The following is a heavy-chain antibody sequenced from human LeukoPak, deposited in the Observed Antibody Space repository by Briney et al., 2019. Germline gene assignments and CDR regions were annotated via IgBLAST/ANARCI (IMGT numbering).Heavy chain of an antibody. D-gene: IGHD6-6*01. V-gene: IGHV4-34*01. CDR3: ARGRIAARRSNWFDP. CDR1: GGSFSGYY. CDR2: INHSGST. Sequence: SETLSLTCAVYGGSFSGYYWSWIRQRPRKGLERVGEINHSGSTNYNPSLKSRVTISVDTSKNQVSLKLSSVTAADTAVYYCARGRIAARRSNWFDPWGQGTLVTVSS. J-gene: IGHJ5*02.